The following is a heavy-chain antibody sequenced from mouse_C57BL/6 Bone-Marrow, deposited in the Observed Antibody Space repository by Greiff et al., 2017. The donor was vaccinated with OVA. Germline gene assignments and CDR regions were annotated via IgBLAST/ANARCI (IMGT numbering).Heavy chain of an antibody. D-gene: IGHD1-1*01. V-gene: IGHV3-1*01. CDR2: ISYSGST. CDR1: GYSITSGYD. Sequence: EVQLQESGPGMVKPSQSLSLTCTVTGYSITSGYDWHWIRHFPGNKLEWMGYISYSGSTNYNPSLKSRISITHDTSKNHFFLKLNSVTTEDTATYYCARNYYGSSYWYFDVWGTGTTVTVSS. J-gene: IGHJ1*03. CDR3: ARNYYGSSYWYFDV.